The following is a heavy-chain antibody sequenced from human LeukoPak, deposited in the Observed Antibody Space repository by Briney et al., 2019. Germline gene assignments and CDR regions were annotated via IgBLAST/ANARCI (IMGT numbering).Heavy chain of an antibody. CDR1: GGSISTYY. J-gene: IGHJ4*02. CDR2: VYYSGTT. CDR3: ARGERRYGYRFAY. Sequence: SETLSLTCTVCGGSISTYYWSWIRQPPGKGLEWIGYVYYSGTTNYNPSLKSRVTISLDTSKNQFSLMLSSVTAADTAVYFCARGERRYGYRFAYWGQGTLVTVSS. D-gene: IGHD5-24*01. V-gene: IGHV4-59*01.